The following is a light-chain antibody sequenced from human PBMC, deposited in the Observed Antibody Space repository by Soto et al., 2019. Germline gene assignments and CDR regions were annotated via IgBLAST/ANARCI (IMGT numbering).Light chain of an antibody. CDR2: GAS. V-gene: IGKV3-20*01. CDR1: QSVSSSY. Sequence: EIVLTHSPGTLSLSPCERATLSFSASQSVSSSYLAWYQQKPGQAPRLLIYGASSRATGISDRFSGSGSGTDFTLTISRLEPEDFAVYYCQQYGSSPWTFGQGTKVEIK. CDR3: QQYGSSPWT. J-gene: IGKJ1*01.